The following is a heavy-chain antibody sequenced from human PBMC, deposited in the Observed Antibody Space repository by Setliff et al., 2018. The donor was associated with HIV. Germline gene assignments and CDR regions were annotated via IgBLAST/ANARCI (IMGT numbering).Heavy chain of an antibody. D-gene: IGHD3-9*01. V-gene: IGHV1-58*01. CDR2: IVVGSGNT. Sequence: SVKVSCKASGFTFTSSAVQWVRQARGQRLEWIGWIVVGSGNTNYAQKFQERVTITRDTSANTAYMELSSLRSEDTAFYYCARGTGPTDWLTDYWGQGALVTVSS. J-gene: IGHJ4*02. CDR3: ARGTGPTDWLTDY. CDR1: GFTFTSSA.